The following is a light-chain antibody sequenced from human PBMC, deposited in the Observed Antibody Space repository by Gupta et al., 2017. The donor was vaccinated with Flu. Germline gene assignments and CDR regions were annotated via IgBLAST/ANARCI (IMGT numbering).Light chain of an antibody. Sequence: SSDVGGYTHVSWYQQHPGKAPKLMVSDVSNRPSGVSNRFSGSKSGNTASLTISGLQAEDEADYYCSSYTSSSTLCVFGTGTKFTVL. CDR1: SSDVGGYTH. V-gene: IGLV2-14*04. CDR2: DVS. J-gene: IGLJ1*01. CDR3: SSYTSSSTLCV.